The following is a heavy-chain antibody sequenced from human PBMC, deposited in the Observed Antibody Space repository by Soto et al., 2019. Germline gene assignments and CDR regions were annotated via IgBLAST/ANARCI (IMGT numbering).Heavy chain of an antibody. CDR3: ARERGVRGVTWFDP. CDR2: INAGNGNT. V-gene: IGHV1-3*01. J-gene: IGHJ5*02. CDR1: GYTFTSYA. Sequence: QVQLVQSGAEVKKPGASVKVSCKASGYTFTSYAMHWVRQAPRQRREWMGWINAGNGNTKYSQKFQGRVTITRDTSASTAYMELSSLRSEDTAVYYCARERGVRGVTWFDPWGQGTLVTVSS. D-gene: IGHD3-10*01.